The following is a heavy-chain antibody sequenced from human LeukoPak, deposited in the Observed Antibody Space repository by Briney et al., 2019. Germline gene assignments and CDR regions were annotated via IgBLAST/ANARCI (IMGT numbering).Heavy chain of an antibody. CDR1: GFTFSSYA. CDR3: ARDISGIAVAGSGY. V-gene: IGHV3-30*04. J-gene: IGHJ4*02. D-gene: IGHD6-19*01. CDR2: ISYDGSNK. Sequence: GGSLRLSCVASGFTFSSYAMHWVRQAPGKGLEWVAVISYDGSNKYYADSVKGRFTISRDNSKNTLYLQMNSLRAEDTAVYYCARDISGIAVAGSGYWGQGTLVTVSS.